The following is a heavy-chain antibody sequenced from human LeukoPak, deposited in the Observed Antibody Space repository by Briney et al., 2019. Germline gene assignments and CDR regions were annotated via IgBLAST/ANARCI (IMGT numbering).Heavy chain of an antibody. CDR2: INHSGST. D-gene: IGHD5-18*01. CDR1: GGSISSYY. Sequence: SETLSLTCTVSGGSISSYYWSWIRQPPGKGLEWIGEINHSGSTNYNPSLKSRVTISVDTSKNQFSLKLSSVTAADTAVYYCARGKLWLPTFDYWGQGTLVTVSS. CDR3: ARGKLWLPTFDY. V-gene: IGHV4-34*01. J-gene: IGHJ4*02.